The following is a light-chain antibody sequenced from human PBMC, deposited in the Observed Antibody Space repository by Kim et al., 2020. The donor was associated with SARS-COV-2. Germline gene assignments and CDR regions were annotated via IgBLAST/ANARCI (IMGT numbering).Light chain of an antibody. V-gene: IGKV3-15*01. Sequence: IVMTQSPATLSVSPGERVTLSCRASQSVSNNLAWYQQRPGQAPRLLIYGASTRATDISARFSGSGSGTEFTLTIRSLQSEDLAVYYCQQYNDWPLLTFGGGTKMDIK. J-gene: IGKJ4*01. CDR2: GAS. CDR3: QQYNDWPLLT. CDR1: QSVSNN.